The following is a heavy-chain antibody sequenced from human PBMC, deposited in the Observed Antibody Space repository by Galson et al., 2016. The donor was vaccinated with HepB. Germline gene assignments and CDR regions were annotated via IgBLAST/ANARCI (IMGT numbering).Heavy chain of an antibody. CDR2: ISWNSDYI. D-gene: IGHD2-2*01. CDR3: AIEGRTGTSSYMGY. J-gene: IGHJ4*02. V-gene: IGHV3-9*01. CDR1: GFTFSTYW. Sequence: SLRLSCAASGFTFSTYWMHWVRQAPGKGLEWVSGISWNSDYIGSAESVKGRFPITRDNAKNTLYLQMNSLRPEDTAFYYCAIEGRTGTSSYMGYWGQGTLVTVSS.